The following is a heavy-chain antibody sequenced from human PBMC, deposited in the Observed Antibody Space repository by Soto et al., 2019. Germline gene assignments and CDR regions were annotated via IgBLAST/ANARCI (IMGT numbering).Heavy chain of an antibody. CDR3: AREWGLLPYYVMNV. CDR2: ISYTGRT. Sequence: SETLSLTCIVSGDSVTSGSYYWTWLRQPPGKGLEWIGYISYTGRTKYNPSLQSRVTISVDTSKNNFSLNLSSVTAADTAVYFCAREWGLLPYYVMNVWGHGTAVTVSS. D-gene: IGHD7-27*01. J-gene: IGHJ6*02. CDR1: GDSVTSGSYY. V-gene: IGHV4-61*03.